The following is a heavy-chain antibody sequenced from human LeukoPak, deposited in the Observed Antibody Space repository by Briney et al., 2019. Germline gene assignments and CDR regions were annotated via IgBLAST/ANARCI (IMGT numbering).Heavy chain of an antibody. CDR3: ARRAYNEGENNFEY. CDR1: GGSISSSNYY. Sequence: PSETLSLTCTVSGGSISSSNYYWGWIRQPPGKGLEWIGNIYYSGSTYYNPSLKSRVTISVDTSKNQFSLKLSSVTAADTAVYYCARRAYNEGENNFEYWGKKPLVTVS. J-gene: IGHJ4*02. D-gene: IGHD3-16*01. V-gene: IGHV4-39*01. CDR2: IYYSGST.